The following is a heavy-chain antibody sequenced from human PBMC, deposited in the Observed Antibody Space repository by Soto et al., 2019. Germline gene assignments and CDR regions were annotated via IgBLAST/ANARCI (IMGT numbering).Heavy chain of an antibody. CDR1: GGSFRGYY. CDR2: NNHSGST. Sequence: QVQLQQWCAGLLKPSETLSLTCAVYGGSFRGYYWSWIRQPPGKGMEGIGENNHSGSTNYNPSLKHRVTISVDTPQNQFSLTLSSVTAAAMDVYYCARGERSSLPTDYWGQGTLVTVSS. D-gene: IGHD6-13*01. J-gene: IGHJ4*02. CDR3: ARGERSSLPTDY. V-gene: IGHV4-34*01.